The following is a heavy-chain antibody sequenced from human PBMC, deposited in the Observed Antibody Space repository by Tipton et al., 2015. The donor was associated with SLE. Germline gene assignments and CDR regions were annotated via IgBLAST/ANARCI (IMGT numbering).Heavy chain of an antibody. V-gene: IGHV3-11*04. CDR2: ISSSGSTI. Sequence: SLRLSCAASGFTFSDYYMSWVRQAPGKGLEWVSYISSSGSTIYYADSVKGRFTISRDIAKNSLYLQMNSLRAEDTAVYYCARDSSGTNDDYYYYMDVWGKGTTVTVSS. CDR1: GFTFSDYY. J-gene: IGHJ6*03. D-gene: IGHD1-7*01. CDR3: ARDSSGTNDDYYYYMDV.